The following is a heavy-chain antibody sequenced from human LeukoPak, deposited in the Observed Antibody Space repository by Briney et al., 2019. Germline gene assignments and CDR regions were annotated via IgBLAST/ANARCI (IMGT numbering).Heavy chain of an antibody. CDR1: GFTFSSYE. J-gene: IGHJ6*03. Sequence: GGSLRLSGAASGFTFSSYEMNWVPQAPGKGWRGVSYISSSGSTIYYADSVKGRFTISRDNAKNSLYLQMNSLRAEDTAVYYCARVQSSGYYFYYYYYMDVWGKGTTVTISS. CDR2: ISSSGSTI. CDR3: ARVQSSGYYFYYYYYMDV. D-gene: IGHD3-22*01. V-gene: IGHV3-48*03.